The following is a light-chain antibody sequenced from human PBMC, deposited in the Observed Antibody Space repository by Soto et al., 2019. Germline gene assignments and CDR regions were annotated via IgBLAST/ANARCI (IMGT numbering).Light chain of an antibody. V-gene: IGLV2-14*01. CDR1: TGDIGAFNY. Sequence: QSALTQPPSASGSPGQSVTISCTGTTGDIGAFNYVSWYQQRPGKAPKLMIYDIINRPSGVSNRFSGSKSGNTASLTISGLQAEDEADYYCVSFTTSRSYVFGTGTKVTVL. CDR3: VSFTTSRSYV. CDR2: DII. J-gene: IGLJ1*01.